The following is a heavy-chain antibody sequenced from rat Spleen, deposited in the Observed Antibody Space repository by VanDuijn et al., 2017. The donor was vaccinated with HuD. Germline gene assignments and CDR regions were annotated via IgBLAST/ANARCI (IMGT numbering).Heavy chain of an antibody. CDR2: ISYEGSST. V-gene: IGHV5-22*01. Sequence: EVQLVESGGGLVQPGRSLKLSCAASGFTFSDYSMAWVRQAPKKGLAWVASISYEGSSTYYGDSVKGRFTISRDNAKSTLYLQMNSLRSEDTATYYCARHISEGGVMDAWGQGASVTVSS. D-gene: IGHD1-11*01. CDR1: GFTFSDYS. CDR3: ARHISEGGVMDA. J-gene: IGHJ4*01.